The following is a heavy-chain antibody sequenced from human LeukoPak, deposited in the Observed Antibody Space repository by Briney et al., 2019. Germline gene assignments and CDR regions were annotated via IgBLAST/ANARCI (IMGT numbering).Heavy chain of an antibody. D-gene: IGHD1-7*01. V-gene: IGHV1-18*01. CDR3: ARVPGITGTTGGFDP. CDR1: GYTFTSYG. CDR2: ISAYNGNT. Sequence: ASVKVSCKASGYTFTSYGISWVRQAPGQGLEWMGWISAYNGNTNYAQKLQGRVTMTTDTSTSTAYMELRSLRSDDTAVYYCARVPGITGTTGGFDPWGQGTLVTVSS. J-gene: IGHJ5*02.